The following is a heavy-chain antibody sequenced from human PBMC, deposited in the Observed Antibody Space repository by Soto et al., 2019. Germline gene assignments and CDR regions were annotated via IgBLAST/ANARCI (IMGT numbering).Heavy chain of an antibody. V-gene: IGHV3-30-3*01. CDR2: ISYDGSNK. D-gene: IGHD2-15*01. CDR3: ARDHCYVYCSDGSCSFDY. CDR1: GFTFSSYT. Sequence: QVQLVESGGGVVQPGRSLRLSCAASGFTFSSYTMHWVRQAPGKGLEWVAVISYDGSNKYYADSVKGRFTISRDNSKNTLYLQMNSLRAEDTAVYYCARDHCYVYCSDGSCSFDYWGQGTLVTVSS. J-gene: IGHJ4*02.